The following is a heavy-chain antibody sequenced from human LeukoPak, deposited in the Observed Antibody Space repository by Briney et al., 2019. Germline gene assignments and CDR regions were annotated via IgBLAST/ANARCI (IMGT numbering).Heavy chain of an antibody. Sequence: SQTLSLTCTVSGGSISSDGYYWSWIRQHPGKGLEWIGYIYYSGSTYYNPSLKSRVTISLDTSKNQFSLKLTSVTAADTAVYYCARGPTAELDYWGQGTLVTVSS. V-gene: IGHV4-31*03. CDR2: IYYSGST. CDR1: GGSISSDGYY. CDR3: ARGPTAELDY. J-gene: IGHJ4*02.